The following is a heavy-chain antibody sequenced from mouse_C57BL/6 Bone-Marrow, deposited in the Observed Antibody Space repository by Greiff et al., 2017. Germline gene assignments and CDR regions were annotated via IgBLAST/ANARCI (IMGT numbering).Heavy chain of an antibody. Sequence: QVQLQQSGAELARPGASVKLSCKASGYTFTSYGISWVKQRTGQGLEWIGEIYPTGGNTNYNEKFKGKATLTADKSSSTAYIELRSLTSEDSAVYFCARSKGYYYGSSADYWGQGTTLTVSS. V-gene: IGHV1-81*01. CDR1: GYTFTSYG. CDR2: IYPTGGNT. D-gene: IGHD1-1*01. J-gene: IGHJ2*01. CDR3: ARSKGYYYGSSADY.